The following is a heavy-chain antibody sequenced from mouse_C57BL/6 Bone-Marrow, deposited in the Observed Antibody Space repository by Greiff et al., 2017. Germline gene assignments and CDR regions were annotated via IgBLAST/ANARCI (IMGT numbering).Heavy chain of an antibody. CDR2: IDPSASYT. CDR1: GYTFTSYW. CDR3: AREGSSPWFAY. J-gene: IGHJ3*01. Sequence: QVQLQQPGAELVMPGASVKLSCKASGYTFTSYWMHWVKQRPGQGLEWIGEIDPSASYTNYNQKFKGKSTLTVDKSSSTAYMQLSSLTSEDSAVYYGAREGSSPWFAYWGQGTLVTVSA. D-gene: IGHD1-1*01. V-gene: IGHV1-69*01.